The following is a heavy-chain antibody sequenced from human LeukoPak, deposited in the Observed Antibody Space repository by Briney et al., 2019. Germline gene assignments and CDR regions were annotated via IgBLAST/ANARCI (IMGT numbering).Heavy chain of an antibody. D-gene: IGHD3-3*01. Sequence: SETLSLTCAVYGGSFSGYYWSWIRQPPGKGLEWIGEINHSGSTNYNPSLKSRVTISVDTSKNQFSLKLSSVTAADTAVYYCARKSYYDFWSGSNWFDPWGQGTLSPSPQ. CDR1: GGSFSGYY. J-gene: IGHJ5*02. V-gene: IGHV4-34*01. CDR3: ARKSYYDFWSGSNWFDP. CDR2: INHSGST.